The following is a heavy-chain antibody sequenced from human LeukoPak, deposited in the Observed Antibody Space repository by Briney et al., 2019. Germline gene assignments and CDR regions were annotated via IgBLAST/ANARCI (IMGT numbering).Heavy chain of an antibody. J-gene: IGHJ4*02. D-gene: IGHD3-9*01. Sequence: PSETLSLTCTVSGGSISSSSYYWGWIRQPPGKGLEWIGSIYYSGSTYYNPSLKSRVTISVDTSKDQFSLKLSSVTAADTAVYYCGVLRYFDWSYWGQGTLVTVSS. CDR1: GGSISSSSYY. V-gene: IGHV4-39*07. CDR2: IYYSGST. CDR3: GVLRYFDWSY.